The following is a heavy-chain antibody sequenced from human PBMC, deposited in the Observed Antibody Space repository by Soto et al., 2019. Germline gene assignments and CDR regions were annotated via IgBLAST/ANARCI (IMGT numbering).Heavy chain of an antibody. CDR3: AREAGDITMVPAQLGIWFDP. D-gene: IGHD3-10*01. CDR2: INSDGSST. Sequence: GGSLRLSCAVSGFTFRSYWMHWVRQAPGKGLVWVSRINSDGSSTSYVDSVKGRFTISRDNAKNTLYLQMNSLRAEDTAVYYCAREAGDITMVPAQLGIWFDPWGQAPQVTVCS. V-gene: IGHV3-74*01. J-gene: IGHJ5*02. CDR1: GFTFRSYW.